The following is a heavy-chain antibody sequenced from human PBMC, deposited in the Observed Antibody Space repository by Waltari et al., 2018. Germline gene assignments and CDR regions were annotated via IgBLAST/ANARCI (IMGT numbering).Heavy chain of an antibody. D-gene: IGHD3-10*01. CDR2: IYYSGRT. CDR1: GGSISSYY. Sequence: QVQLQESGPGLVKPSETLSLTCTVSGGSISSYYWSWIRQPPGKGLEWIGYIYYSGRTNYNPARKSRVTISVDTSKNQFSRKLSSVTAAETAVYYCARWGVRGVMGIPVYYYGMDVWGQGTTVTVSS. CDR3: ARWGVRGVMGIPVYYYGMDV. J-gene: IGHJ6*02. V-gene: IGHV4-59*01.